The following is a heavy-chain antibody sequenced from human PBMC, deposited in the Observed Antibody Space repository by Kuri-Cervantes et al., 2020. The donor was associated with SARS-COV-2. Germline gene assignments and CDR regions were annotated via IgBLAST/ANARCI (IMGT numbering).Heavy chain of an antibody. CDR1: GFTFSSYW. J-gene: IGHJ6*03. V-gene: IGHV3-7*03. CDR3: ASKHLYDIIVESDSYLKVAYYYMDV. Sequence: GESLKISCAAPGFTFSSYWMSWVRQAPGKGLEWVANIKQDGSEKYYVDSVKGRFTVSRDNSKNTLFLQMDSLRAEDTAVYYCASKHLYDIIVESDSYLKVAYYYMDVWGKGTTVTVSS. D-gene: IGHD2-21*01. CDR2: IKQDGSEK.